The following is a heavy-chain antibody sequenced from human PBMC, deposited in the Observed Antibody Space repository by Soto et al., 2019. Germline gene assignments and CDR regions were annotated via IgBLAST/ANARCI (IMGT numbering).Heavy chain of an antibody. CDR3: ARDSPLETGTNYYYYGMDV. CDR1: GYTFTSYY. Sequence: ASVKVSCKASGYTFTSYYMHWVRQAPGQGLEWMGIINPSGGSTSYAQKFQGRVTMTRDTSTSTVYMELSSLRSEDTAVYYCARDSPLETGTNYYYYGMDVWGQGTTVTVS. CDR2: INPSGGST. V-gene: IGHV1-46*01. J-gene: IGHJ6*02. D-gene: IGHD1-7*01.